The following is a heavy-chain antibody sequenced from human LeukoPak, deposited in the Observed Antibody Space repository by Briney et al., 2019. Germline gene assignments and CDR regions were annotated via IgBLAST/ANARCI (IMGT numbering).Heavy chain of an antibody. CDR3: AREDYGDYAETAFDI. J-gene: IGHJ3*02. Sequence: SETLSFTCSVSGGSISSYYWTWIRQPAGKGLEWIGRIYTSGSTNYNPSLKSRVTMSLDTSKNQFSLKLSSVTAADTAVYYCAREDYGDYAETAFDIWGQGTMVTVSS. D-gene: IGHD4-17*01. V-gene: IGHV4-4*07. CDR1: GGSISSYY. CDR2: IYTSGST.